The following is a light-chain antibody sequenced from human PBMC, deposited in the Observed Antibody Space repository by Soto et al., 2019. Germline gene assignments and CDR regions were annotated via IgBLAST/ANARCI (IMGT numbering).Light chain of an antibody. V-gene: IGLV2-8*01. CDR2: AIS. CDR3: CSYGGSNTVV. CDR1: SSDVGACNY. J-gene: IGLJ2*01. Sequence: QSVLTQPPSASGSPGQAVTISCTGSSSDVGACNYVSWYQQHPGKAPKLMIYAISKRPSGVPDRVSGSKSGNTASLTVSGLEDEDEDDYYCCSYGGSNTVVFGGGTKLTVL.